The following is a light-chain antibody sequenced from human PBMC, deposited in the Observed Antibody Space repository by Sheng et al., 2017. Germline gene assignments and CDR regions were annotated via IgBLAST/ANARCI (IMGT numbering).Light chain of an antibody. CDR3: QQYGTSPRT. V-gene: IGKV3-20*01. CDR1: QTISNNY. J-gene: IGKJ1*01. Sequence: ILLTQSPGTLSLSPGERATLSCRASQTISNNYLAWYQQKPGQAPRLLIYDASNRATGIPARFSGSGSGTDFTLTISSLEPEDFAVYYCQQYGTSPRTFGQGTKVEIK. CDR2: DAS.